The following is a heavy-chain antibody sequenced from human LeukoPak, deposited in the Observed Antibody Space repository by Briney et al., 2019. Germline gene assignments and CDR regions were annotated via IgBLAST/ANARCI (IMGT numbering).Heavy chain of an antibody. CDR2: VKSKTDGGTI. V-gene: IGHV3-15*01. CDR3: TTDRFN. J-gene: IGHJ4*02. Sequence: GGSLGLSCAASGFTVSSNYMTWVRQAPGKGLEWVGRVKSKTDGGTIDYTAPVKGRFTISRDDSKNTLSLQMNSLKTEDTAVYYCTTDRFNWGQGTLVTVSS. CDR1: GFTVSSNY.